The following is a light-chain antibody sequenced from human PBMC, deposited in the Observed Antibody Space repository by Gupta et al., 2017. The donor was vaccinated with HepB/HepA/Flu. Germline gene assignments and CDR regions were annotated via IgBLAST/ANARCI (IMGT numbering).Light chain of an antibody. CDR3: ASHADTNV. J-gene: IGLJ1*01. V-gene: IGLV2-14*01. CDR1: SGDSARYNY. Sequence: QSALTQPPSVPGSPGQSITVSCTGSSGDSARYNYVSWYQQYPGKPLILILSEVSTRPSGGSACFSGATSGTTASLTLSGLQAADEDYYYSASHADTNVFGSGTKVTVL. CDR2: EVS.